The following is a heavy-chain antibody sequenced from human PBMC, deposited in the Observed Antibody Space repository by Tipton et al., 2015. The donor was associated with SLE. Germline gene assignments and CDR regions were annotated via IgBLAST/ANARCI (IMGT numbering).Heavy chain of an antibody. J-gene: IGHJ4*02. D-gene: IGHD6-19*01. Sequence: TLSLTCTVSGDSISGSSDYWGWVRQSPGKGLEWIGNVYHSGTTFYTPSFRSRVSLSVDTSNNHFSLKLSSVTAADTAVYYCIKSSPGYTSGGGSLDYWGQGILVTVSS. CDR2: VYHSGTT. CDR3: IKSSPGYTSGGGSLDY. CDR1: GDSISGSSDY. V-gene: IGHV4-39*02.